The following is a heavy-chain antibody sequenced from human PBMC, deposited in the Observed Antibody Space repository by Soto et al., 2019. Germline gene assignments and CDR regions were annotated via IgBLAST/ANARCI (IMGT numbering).Heavy chain of an antibody. CDR1: GGSISSYY. V-gene: IGHV4-59*01. D-gene: IGHD3-3*01. J-gene: IGHJ4*02. CDR2: IYYSGST. CDR3: ARALHDFWSGYHFDY. Sequence: TLSLTCTVSGGSISSYYWSWIRQPPGKGLEWIGYIYYSGSTNYNPSLKSRVTISVDTSKNQFSLKLSSVTAADTAVYYCARALHDFWSGYHFDYWGQGTLVTVSS.